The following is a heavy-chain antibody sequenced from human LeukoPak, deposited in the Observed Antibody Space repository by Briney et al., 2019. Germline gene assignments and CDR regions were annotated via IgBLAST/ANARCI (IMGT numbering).Heavy chain of an antibody. Sequence: PSETLSLTCTVSGGSISSYYWSRIRQPPGKGLEWIGYIYYSGSTNYTPSLKSRVTISVDTSKNQFSLKLSSVTAADTAVYYCARTMYYYDSSGFGNPCFDYWGQGTLVTVSS. V-gene: IGHV4-59*01. CDR3: ARTMYYYDSSGFGNPCFDY. D-gene: IGHD3-22*01. CDR1: GGSISSYY. J-gene: IGHJ4*02. CDR2: IYYSGST.